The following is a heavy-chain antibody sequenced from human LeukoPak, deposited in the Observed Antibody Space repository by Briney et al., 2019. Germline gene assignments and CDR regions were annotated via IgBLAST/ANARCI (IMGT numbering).Heavy chain of an antibody. D-gene: IGHD2-2*02. J-gene: IGHJ4*02. CDR3: ASSIGMAVVPAAIGPFADY. Sequence: SVKVSCKASGYTFTSYGISWVRQAPGQGLEWMGGIIPIFGTANYAQKFQGRVTITADESTSTAYMELSSLRSEDTAVYYCASSIGMAVVPAAIGPFADYWGQGTLVTVSS. V-gene: IGHV1-69*13. CDR2: IIPIFGTA. CDR1: GYTFTSYG.